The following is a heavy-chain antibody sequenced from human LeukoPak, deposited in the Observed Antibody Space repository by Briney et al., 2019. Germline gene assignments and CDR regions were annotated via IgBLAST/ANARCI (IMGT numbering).Heavy chain of an antibody. J-gene: IGHJ5*02. D-gene: IGHD1-1*01. CDR1: PYTFNKYY. CDR2: INPSGRSA. V-gene: IGHV1-46*02. CDR3: ARDSVELDRRNWFDP. Sequence: ASVKVSCKASPYTFNKYYTHWVRQAPGQGLEWMGVINPSGRSASYAQRFQGKVTMTRDTSTSTVYMDLSSLTSEDTAVYYCARDSVELDRRNWFDPWGQGTLVTVSS.